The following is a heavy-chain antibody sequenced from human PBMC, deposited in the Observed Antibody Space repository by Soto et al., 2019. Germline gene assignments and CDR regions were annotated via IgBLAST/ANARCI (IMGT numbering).Heavy chain of an antibody. CDR2: LYWDDDK. J-gene: IGHJ4*02. V-gene: IGHV2-5*02. D-gene: IGHD6-19*01. CDR3: AHRRVRDSSGENFDS. Sequence: QITLKESGPTLVKPTQTRTLTCTFSGFSLNTNAVGVAWIRQPPGKALEWLALLYWDDDKRYSPSLKSRLTITTDTSKNQVVLTMTNMDPEDTATYYCAHRRVRDSSGENFDSWGQGTLVTVSS. CDR1: GFSLNTNAVG.